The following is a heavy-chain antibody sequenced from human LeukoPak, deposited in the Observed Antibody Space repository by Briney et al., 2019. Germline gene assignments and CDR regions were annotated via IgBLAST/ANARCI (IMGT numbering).Heavy chain of an antibody. Sequence: PSETLSLTCTVSGGSIRSGDYYWSWIRQPPGKGLEWIGYIYYSGSTYYNPSLKSRVTISVDPSKNQFSLKLNSVTAADTAVYYCARDRSGYYLDYWGQGTLVTVSS. CDR2: IYYSGST. CDR3: ARDRSGYYLDY. CDR1: GGSIRSGDYY. D-gene: IGHD3-22*01. V-gene: IGHV4-30-4*01. J-gene: IGHJ4*02.